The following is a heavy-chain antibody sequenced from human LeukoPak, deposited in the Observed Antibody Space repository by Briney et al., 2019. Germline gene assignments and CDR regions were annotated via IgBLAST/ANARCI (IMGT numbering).Heavy chain of an antibody. V-gene: IGHV3-23*01. J-gene: IGHJ4*02. D-gene: IGHD3-22*01. CDR2: ITGSGGNT. CDR1: GFIFSSYS. Sequence: GGSLRLSCAASGFIFSSYSMSWVRQAPGKGLEWVSVITGSGGNTYYADSVKGRLTISRDNSKNTLYLQMDSLRAEDTAIYYCAKGSSGGRPYYFDYWGQGTLVTVSS. CDR3: AKGSSGGRPYYFDY.